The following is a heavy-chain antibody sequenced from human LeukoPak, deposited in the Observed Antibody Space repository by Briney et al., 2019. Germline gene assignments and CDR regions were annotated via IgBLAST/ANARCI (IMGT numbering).Heavy chain of an antibody. J-gene: IGHJ3*02. Sequence: PGGSLRLSCAASGFTFSSYAMHWVRQAPGKGLEWVAVISYDGSNKYYADSVKGRFTISRDNSKNTLYLQMNSLRAEDTAVYYCARLGELYAFDIWGQGTMVTVSS. CDR2: ISYDGSNK. V-gene: IGHV3-30*04. CDR1: GFTFSSYA. D-gene: IGHD3-10*01. CDR3: ARLGELYAFDI.